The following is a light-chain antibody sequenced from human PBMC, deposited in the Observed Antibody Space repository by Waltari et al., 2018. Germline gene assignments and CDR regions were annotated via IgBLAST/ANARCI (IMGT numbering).Light chain of an antibody. CDR2: DTS. V-gene: IGLV7-46*01. CDR1: TGAVTSGHY. CDR3: FVFHNNARV. J-gene: IGLJ3*02. Sequence: QAVLTQEPSLTVSPGGTVTLTCGFSTGAVTSGHYPYWFQQKPGQAPRTLIYDTSKKPSWTPAPLSGSRLGDKAALILSGAQPEDEAEYYCFVFHNNARVFGGGTKLTVL.